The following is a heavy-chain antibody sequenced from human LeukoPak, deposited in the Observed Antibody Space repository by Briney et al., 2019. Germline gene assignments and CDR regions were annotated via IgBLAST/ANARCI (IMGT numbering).Heavy chain of an antibody. CDR1: GGSISSGSYY. Sequence: PSQTLSLTCTVSGGSISSGSYYWSWIRQPAGKGLEWIGRIYTSGSTNYNPSLKSRVTISVDTSKNQFSLKLSSVTAADTAVYYCARVVSTVVPAAPKYYYYYYMDVWGKGTTVTISS. J-gene: IGHJ6*03. CDR2: IYTSGST. V-gene: IGHV4-61*02. CDR3: ARVVSTVVPAAPKYYYYYYMDV. D-gene: IGHD2-2*01.